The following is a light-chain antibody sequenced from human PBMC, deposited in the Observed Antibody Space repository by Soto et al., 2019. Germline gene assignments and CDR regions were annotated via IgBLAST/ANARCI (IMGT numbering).Light chain of an antibody. Sequence: PGERATLSCRASQSVSSSYLAWYQQKPGQAPRLLIYGASSRATGIPDRFSGSGSGTDFTLTISRLEPEDFAVYYGQQYGTSPFTFGPGTKVDIK. V-gene: IGKV3-20*01. CDR3: QQYGTSPFT. J-gene: IGKJ3*01. CDR2: GAS. CDR1: QSVSSSY.